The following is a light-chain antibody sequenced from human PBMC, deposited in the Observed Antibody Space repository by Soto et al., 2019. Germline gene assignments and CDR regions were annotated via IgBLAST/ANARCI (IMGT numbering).Light chain of an antibody. CDR3: QQRSNWIGT. CDR1: QSVSSY. J-gene: IGKJ1*01. V-gene: IGKV3-11*01. CDR2: DAS. Sequence: EIVLTQSPATLSLSPGERATLSCRASQSVSSYLALYQQKPGQAPRLLIYDASNRATGIPARFSGSGSGTDFTLTISSLEPEDFAVYYCQQRSNWIGTFGQGTKVQIQ.